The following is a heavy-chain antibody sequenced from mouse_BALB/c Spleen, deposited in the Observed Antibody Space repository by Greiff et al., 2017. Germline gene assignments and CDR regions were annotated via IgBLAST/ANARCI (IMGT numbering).Heavy chain of an antibody. D-gene: IGHD2-1*01. J-gene: IGHJ2*01. CDR3: VRENGNFYFDY. V-gene: IGHV10-1*02. CDR2: IRSKSNNYAT. Sequence: EVKLQESGGGLVQPKGSLKLSCAASGFTFNTYAMNWVRQAPGKGLEWVARIRSKSNNYATYYADSVKDRFTISRDDSQSMLYLQMNNLKTEDTAMYYCVRENGNFYFDYWGQGTTLTVSS. CDR1: GFTFNTYA.